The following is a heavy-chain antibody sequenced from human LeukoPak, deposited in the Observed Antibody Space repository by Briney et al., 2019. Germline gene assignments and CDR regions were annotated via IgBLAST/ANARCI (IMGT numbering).Heavy chain of an antibody. CDR3: IRSSSSEGYFNL. V-gene: IGHV3-13*04. D-gene: IGHD6-13*01. CDR1: GFTFSIYD. Sequence: QPGGSLRLSCAASGFTFSIYDMHWVPQATGKGLEWVSGIGTAGDTYYPGSVKGRFTISRENAKNSLYLQMNSLRAGDTAVYYCIRSSSSEGYFNLWGRGTLVTVSS. J-gene: IGHJ2*01. CDR2: IGTAGDT.